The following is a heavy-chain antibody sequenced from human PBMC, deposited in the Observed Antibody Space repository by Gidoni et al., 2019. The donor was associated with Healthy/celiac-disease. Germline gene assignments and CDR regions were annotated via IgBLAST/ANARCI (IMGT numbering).Heavy chain of an antibody. CDR1: GYRFTSYW. CDR2: IYPGDSDT. CDR3: ARAPSSVGATLRANWFDP. D-gene: IGHD1-26*01. J-gene: IGHJ5*02. V-gene: IGHV5-51*03. Sequence: EVQLVQSGAEVKKPGESLKISCRGSGYRFTSYWIGWVRQMPGKGLEWMGIIYPGDSDTRYSPSFQGQVTISADKSISTAYLQWSSLKASDTAMYYCARAPSSVGATLRANWFDPWGQGTLVTVSS.